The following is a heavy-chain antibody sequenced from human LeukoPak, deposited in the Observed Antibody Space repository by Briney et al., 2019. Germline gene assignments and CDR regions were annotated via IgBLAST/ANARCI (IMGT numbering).Heavy chain of an antibody. CDR1: GGSISSYY. Sequence: SETLSLTCTVSGGSISSYYWSWIRQPPGKGLEWIGYIYYSGSTNYNPSLKSRVTISVDTSKNQFSLKLSSVTAADTAVYYCARVRPEFFQWLDYWYFDLWGRGTLVTVSS. CDR2: IYYSGST. J-gene: IGHJ2*01. V-gene: IGHV4-59*01. CDR3: ARVRPEFFQWLDYWYFDL. D-gene: IGHD6-19*01.